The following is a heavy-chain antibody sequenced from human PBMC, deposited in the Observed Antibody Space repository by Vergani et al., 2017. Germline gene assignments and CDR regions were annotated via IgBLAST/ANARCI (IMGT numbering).Heavy chain of an antibody. Sequence: EVQLVESGGGLVKPGGSLRLSCAASGFTFSSYSMNWVRQAPGKGLEWVAIIKQDGSEKDYVDSVKGRFTISRDNAENSLYLQMNSLRAEDTAVYYCARESRSATSYWGQGTLVTVSS. CDR2: IKQDGSEK. V-gene: IGHV3-7*03. J-gene: IGHJ4*02. CDR1: GFTFSSYS. CDR3: ARESRSATSY. D-gene: IGHD2-2*01.